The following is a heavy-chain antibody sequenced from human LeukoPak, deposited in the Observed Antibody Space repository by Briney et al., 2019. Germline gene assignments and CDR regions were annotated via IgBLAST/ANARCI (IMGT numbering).Heavy chain of an antibody. CDR3: ANYWKTYYYDNSPDYLGGPDAFDI. J-gene: IGHJ3*02. CDR2: IYYSGIT. Sequence: SETLSLTCTVPGGSISSYYWSWIRQPPGKGLEWIGYIYYSGITNYNPSLKSRVTISVDTSKNQFSLNLSSVTAADTAVYYCANYWKTYYYDNSPDYLGGPDAFDIWGQGTMVTVSS. CDR1: GGSISSYY. V-gene: IGHV4-59*01. D-gene: IGHD3-22*01.